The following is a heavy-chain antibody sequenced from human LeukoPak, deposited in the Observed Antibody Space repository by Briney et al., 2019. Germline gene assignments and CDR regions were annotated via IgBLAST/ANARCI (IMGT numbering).Heavy chain of an antibody. Sequence: GGSLRLSCAASGFTFSIYSMNWVRQAPGKGLEWVSYISNSSSTIYYADSVKGRFTISRDNAKNSLYLQMNSLRAEDTAVYYCAKPYCSSTSCPAAYWGQGTLVTVSS. CDR1: GFTFSIYS. D-gene: IGHD2-2*01. V-gene: IGHV3-48*01. CDR2: ISNSSSTI. J-gene: IGHJ4*02. CDR3: AKPYCSSTSCPAAY.